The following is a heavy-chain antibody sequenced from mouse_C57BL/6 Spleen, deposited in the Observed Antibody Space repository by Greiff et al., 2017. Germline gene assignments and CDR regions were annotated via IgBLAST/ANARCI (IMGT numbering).Heavy chain of an antibody. Sequence: EVQLQQSGPELVKPGASVKISCKASGYTFTDYYMNWVKQSPGKSLEWIGDINPNNGGTSYNQKFKGKATLTVDKSSSTAYMELRSLTSEDSAVYYCARSWDGELWYFDVWGTGTTVTVSS. CDR1: GYTFTDYY. CDR2: INPNNGGT. J-gene: IGHJ1*03. CDR3: ARSWDGELWYFDV. D-gene: IGHD4-1*01. V-gene: IGHV1-26*01.